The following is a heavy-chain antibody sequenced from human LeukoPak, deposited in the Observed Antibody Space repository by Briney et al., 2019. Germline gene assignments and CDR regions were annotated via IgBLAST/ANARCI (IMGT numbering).Heavy chain of an antibody. CDR3: ARDHCSGGSCYPRDGMDV. V-gene: IGHV3-53*04. Sequence: PGGSLRLSCAASVFTVSSNYMSWVRQAPGKGLEWVSVIYSGGSTYYADSVKGRFTISRHNSKNTLYLQMNSLRAEDTAVYYCARDHCSGGSCYPRDGMDVWGQGTTVTVSS. D-gene: IGHD2-15*01. CDR1: VFTVSSNY. J-gene: IGHJ6*02. CDR2: IYSGGST.